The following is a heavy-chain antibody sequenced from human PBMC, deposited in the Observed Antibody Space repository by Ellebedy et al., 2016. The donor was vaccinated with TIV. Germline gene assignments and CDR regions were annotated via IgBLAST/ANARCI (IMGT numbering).Heavy chain of an antibody. J-gene: IGHJ4*02. D-gene: IGHD2-15*01. CDR3: ARYCSGGKCHGSPDY. V-gene: IGHV3-48*03. Sequence: PGGSLRLSCLGSGFTFSIYDLNWVRQAPGRGLEWISYITGNSLTTFYADSVKGRFAVSRDNAKNVLYLQMNSLRGADTAVYYCARYCSGGKCHGSPDYWGQGTLVTVSS. CDR1: GFTFSIYD. CDR2: ITGNSLTT.